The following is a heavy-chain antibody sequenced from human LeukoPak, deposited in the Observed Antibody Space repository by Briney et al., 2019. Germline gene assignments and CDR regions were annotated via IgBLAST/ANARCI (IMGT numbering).Heavy chain of an antibody. V-gene: IGHV4-61*02. J-gene: IGHJ5*02. CDR1: GGSISSGSYY. Sequence: SQTLSLTCTVSGGSISSGSYYWSWIRQPAGKGLEGIGRIYTSGSTNYNPSLKSRVTISVDTSKNQFSLKLSSVTAADTAVYYCARRVTARLFWFDPWGQRTLVTVSS. CDR3: ARRVTARLFWFDP. CDR2: IYTSGST. D-gene: IGHD6-6*01.